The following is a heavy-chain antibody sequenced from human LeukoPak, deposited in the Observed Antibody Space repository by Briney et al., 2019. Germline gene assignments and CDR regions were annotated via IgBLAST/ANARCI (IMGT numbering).Heavy chain of an antibody. J-gene: IGHJ6*03. CDR1: GDSISDDY. Sequence: SETLSLTCTVSGDSISDDYYTWMRQPAGKGLEWIGRIHSGGTTNYNPSLMSRVTLSIDKSKKHISLRLTSVTAADTALYYCARARSYDFWRSYYMDVWGKGTTVTVSS. D-gene: IGHD3-3*01. V-gene: IGHV4-4*07. CDR3: ARARSYDFWRSYYMDV. CDR2: IHSGGTT.